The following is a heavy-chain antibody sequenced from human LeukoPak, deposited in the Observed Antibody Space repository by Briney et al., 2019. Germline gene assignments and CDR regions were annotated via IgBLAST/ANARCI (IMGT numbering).Heavy chain of an antibody. J-gene: IGHJ4*02. CDR3: AREGYSGYDSGY. CDR2: IIPIFGTA. V-gene: IGHV1-69*13. CDR1: GGTFSSYA. D-gene: IGHD5-12*01. Sequence: SVKVSCKASGGTFSSYAISWVRQAPGQGLEWMGGIIPIFGTASYAQKFQGRVTITADESTSTAYMELSSLRSEDTAVYYCAREGYSGYDSGYWGQGTLVTVSS.